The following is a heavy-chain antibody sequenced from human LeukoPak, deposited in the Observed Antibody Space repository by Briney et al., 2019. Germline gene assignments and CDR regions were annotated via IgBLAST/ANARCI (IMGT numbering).Heavy chain of an antibody. D-gene: IGHD2-15*01. J-gene: IGHJ4*02. CDR3: AKGRPPFRYCSGGSCYLGFDY. CDR1: GFTFSNYA. V-gene: IGHV3-23*01. Sequence: GGSLRLSCAASGFTFSNYAMTWVRQAPGKGLEWVSAISGSGGNTYYADSVKGRFTISRDNSKNTLYLQMNSLRAEDTAVYYCAKGRPPFRYCSGGSCYLGFDYWGQGTLVTVSS. CDR2: ISGSGGNT.